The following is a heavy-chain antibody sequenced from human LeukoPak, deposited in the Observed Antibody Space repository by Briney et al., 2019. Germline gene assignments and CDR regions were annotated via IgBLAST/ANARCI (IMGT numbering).Heavy chain of an antibody. J-gene: IGHJ2*01. D-gene: IGHD4-17*01. Sequence: SETLSLTCTVSGGSISSGGYYWSWIRQHPGKGLEWIGYIYYSGSTYYNPSLKSRVTISVDTSKNQFSLKLSSVTAADTAVYYCARVRATVIDWYFDLWGRGTLVTVSS. CDR2: IYYSGST. CDR3: ARVRATVIDWYFDL. V-gene: IGHV4-31*03. CDR1: GGSISSGGYY.